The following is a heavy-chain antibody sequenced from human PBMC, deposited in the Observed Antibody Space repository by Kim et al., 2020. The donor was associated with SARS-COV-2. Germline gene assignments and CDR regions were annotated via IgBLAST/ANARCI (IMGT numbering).Heavy chain of an antibody. CDR2: IYPGDSDT. D-gene: IGHD3-10*01. CDR3: ARSPNYYGSGRYYNFDY. CDR1: GYSFTSYW. Sequence: GESLKISCKGSGYSFTSYWIGWVRQMPGKGLEWMGIIYPGDSDTRYSPSFQGQVTISADKSISTAYLQWSSLKASDTAMYYCARSPNYYGSGRYYNFDYWGQGTLVTVSS. V-gene: IGHV5-51*01. J-gene: IGHJ4*02.